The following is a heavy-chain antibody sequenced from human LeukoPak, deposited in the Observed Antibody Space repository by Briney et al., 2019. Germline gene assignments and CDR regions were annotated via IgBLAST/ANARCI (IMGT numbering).Heavy chain of an antibody. V-gene: IGHV3-30*02. D-gene: IGHD2-2*01. CDR3: AKVRGLPSTGPNTSLNT. J-gene: IGHJ5*02. Sequence: GGSLRLSCAATGFTITNYGTHWVRQAPGKGLEWVAFIRYDGSNKYYADSVKGRFTISRDNSKNTLYLQMNSLRAEDTAVYYCAKVRGLPSTGPNTSLNTWGQGTLVTVSS. CDR2: IRYDGSNK. CDR1: GFTITNYG.